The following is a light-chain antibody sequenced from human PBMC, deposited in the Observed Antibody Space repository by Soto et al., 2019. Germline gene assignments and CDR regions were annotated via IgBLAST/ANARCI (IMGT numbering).Light chain of an antibody. CDR2: KAS. CDR1: QTISSW. J-gene: IGKJ1*01. V-gene: IGKV1-5*03. Sequence: IQMTQSPSTLSGSVGDRVTITCRASQTISSWLAWYQQKPGKAPKLLIYKASTLKSGVPSRFSGSGSGTEFTLTISSLQPDDFATDYCQHYNSYSEPFGQGTKVDIK. CDR3: QHYNSYSEP.